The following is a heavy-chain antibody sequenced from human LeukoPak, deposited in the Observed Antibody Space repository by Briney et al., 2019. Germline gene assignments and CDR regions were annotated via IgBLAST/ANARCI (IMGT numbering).Heavy chain of an antibody. J-gene: IGHJ5*02. CDR2: IYYSGST. V-gene: IGHV4-59*01. CDR3: ARVGIVGAKGPWFDP. CDR1: GGSISSYY. Sequence: SETLSLTCTVSGGSISSYYWSWIGQPPGKGLEWIWYIYYSGSTNYNPSLKSRVTISVDTSKKQFSLKLSSVTAADTAVYYCARVGIVGAKGPWFDPWGQGTLVTVSS. D-gene: IGHD1-26*01.